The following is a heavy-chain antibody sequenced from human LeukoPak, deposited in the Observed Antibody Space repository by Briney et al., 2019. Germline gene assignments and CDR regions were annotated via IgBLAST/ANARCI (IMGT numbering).Heavy chain of an antibody. D-gene: IGHD6-13*01. J-gene: IGHJ5*02. CDR3: AKGAAAGLVDWFDP. Sequence: GSLRLSCAASGFTFSSYAMMWVRQAPGRGLELVSTVSGSAGGTYYADSVKGRFTISRDNSKNTLYLLMNSLRAEDTAVYYCAKGAAAGLVDWFDPWGQGTLVAASS. CDR2: VSGSAGGT. V-gene: IGHV3-23*01. CDR1: GFTFSSYA.